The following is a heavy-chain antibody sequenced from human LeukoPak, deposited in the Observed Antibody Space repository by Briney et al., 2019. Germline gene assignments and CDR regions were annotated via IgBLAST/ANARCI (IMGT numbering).Heavy chain of an antibody. Sequence: GGSLRPSCAASGFTFSSYSMSWVRQAPGKGLERVSSISSGSTYIYYADSMKGRFTISRDNAKNSLYLQMNTLRAEDTAVYYCARDRIYSGIYHDTFDIWGHGTMVTVSS. CDR1: GFTFSSYS. J-gene: IGHJ3*02. V-gene: IGHV3-21*01. CDR3: ARDRIYSGIYHDTFDI. CDR2: ISSGSTYI. D-gene: IGHD1-26*01.